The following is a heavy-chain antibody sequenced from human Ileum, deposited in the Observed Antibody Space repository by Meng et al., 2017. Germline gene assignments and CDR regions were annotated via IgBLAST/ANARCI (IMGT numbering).Heavy chain of an antibody. J-gene: IGHJ4*02. CDR1: GGSFSGDY. D-gene: IGHD6-19*01. Sequence: QVQLQQWGAGLLKPSETLALTCAVYGGSFSGDYWSWIRQPPGKGLEWIGEINHSGSTNYNPSLKSRVTISVDTSKNQFSLKLSSVTAADTAVYYCARTRRGSSGWYMGYWGQGTLVTVSS. CDR2: INHSGST. CDR3: ARTRRGSSGWYMGY. V-gene: IGHV4-34*01.